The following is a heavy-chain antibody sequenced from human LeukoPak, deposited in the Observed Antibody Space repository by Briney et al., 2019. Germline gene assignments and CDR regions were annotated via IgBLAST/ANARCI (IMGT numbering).Heavy chain of an antibody. V-gene: IGHV3-30*02. CDR3: AKVHTRSGSYFDY. CDR2: IRSDESNR. CDR1: GLTFSSYG. J-gene: IGHJ4*01. Sequence: GGSLRLSCAASGLTFSSYGMHWVRQAPGNGLEWVAFIRSDESNRYYADSVKGRFTISRDNSNNTLYLQMNSLRPEDTAVYFCAKVHTRSGSYFDYWGQGTLVTVSS. D-gene: IGHD1-26*01.